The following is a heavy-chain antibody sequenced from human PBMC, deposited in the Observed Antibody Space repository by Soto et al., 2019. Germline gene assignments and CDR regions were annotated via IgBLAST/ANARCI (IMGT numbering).Heavy chain of an antibody. CDR3: ARDLYDFWSGYYRAVFDY. V-gene: IGHV3-21*01. D-gene: IGHD3-3*01. Sequence: GGSLRLSCAASGFTFSSYSMNWVRQAPGKGLEWVSSISSSSSYIYYAESVKGRFTISRDNAKNSLYLQMNSLRAEDTALFYFARDLYDFWSGYYRAVFDYWGQGTLVTVSS. CDR2: ISSSSSYI. J-gene: IGHJ4*02. CDR1: GFTFSSYS.